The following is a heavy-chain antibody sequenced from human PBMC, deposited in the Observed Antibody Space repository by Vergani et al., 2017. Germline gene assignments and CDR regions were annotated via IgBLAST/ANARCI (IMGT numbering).Heavy chain of an antibody. CDR3: PRVQKWYAYDAFEI. D-gene: IGHD2-8*01. J-gene: IGHJ3*02. V-gene: IGHV5-51*01. CDR2: IFPGDSDT. Sequence: EVQLVQSGAEVTKPGESLKISCTGSGYSFTSYWIGWVRQMPGKGLEWMGIIFPGDSDTRYSPTFQGQVTISADKSISTAYRQWRSLKASDTAMYYCPRVQKWYAYDAFEIWGQGTMVTVSS. CDR1: GYSFTSYW.